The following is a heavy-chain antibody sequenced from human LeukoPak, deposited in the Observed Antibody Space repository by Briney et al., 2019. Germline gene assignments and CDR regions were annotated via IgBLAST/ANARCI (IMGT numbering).Heavy chain of an antibody. CDR3: ARDIHGDGEFDY. Sequence: PGGSLRLSCAASGFTFSSYSMNWVRQAPGKGLEWVSYISSSSSTIYYADSVKGRLTISRDNAKNLLYLQMNSLRDEDTAVYYCARDIHGDGEFDYWGQGTLVTVSS. J-gene: IGHJ4*02. CDR2: ISSSSSTI. D-gene: IGHD4-17*01. CDR1: GFTFSSYS. V-gene: IGHV3-48*02.